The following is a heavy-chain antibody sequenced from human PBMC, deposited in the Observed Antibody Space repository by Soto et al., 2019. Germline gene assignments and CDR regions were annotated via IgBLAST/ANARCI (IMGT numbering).Heavy chain of an antibody. J-gene: IGHJ4*02. D-gene: IGHD3-10*01. Sequence: EVQLVESGGGLVKPGGSLRLSCAASGFTFSNAWMSWVRQAPGKGLEWVGRIKSKTDGGTTDYAAPVKGRFTISRDDSNNTLYLQMNSLKTADTAVYYCTTVLGEPNSYYGAGSYVDYWGQGSLVAVSS. CDR3: TTVLGEPNSYYGAGSYVDY. V-gene: IGHV3-15*01. CDR1: GFTFSNAW. CDR2: IKSKTDGGTT.